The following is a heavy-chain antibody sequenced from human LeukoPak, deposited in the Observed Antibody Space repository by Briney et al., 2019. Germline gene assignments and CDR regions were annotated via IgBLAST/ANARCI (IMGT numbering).Heavy chain of an antibody. CDR2: IIPILGIA. CDR1: GGTFSSYA. D-gene: IGHD3-22*01. V-gene: IGHV1-69*04. CDR3: ARIWDYYDSSGYIDY. Sequence: SVKVSCKASGGTFSSYAISWVRQAPGLGLEWMGRIIPILGIANYAQKFQGRVTITADKSTSTAYMELSSLRSEDTAVYYCARIWDYYDSSGYIDYWGQGTLVTVSS. J-gene: IGHJ4*02.